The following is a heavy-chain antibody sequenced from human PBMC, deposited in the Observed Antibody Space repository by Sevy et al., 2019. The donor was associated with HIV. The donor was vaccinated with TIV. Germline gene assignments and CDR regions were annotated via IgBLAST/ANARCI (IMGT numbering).Heavy chain of an antibody. D-gene: IGHD4-17*01. CDR1: GGSISSGDYY. J-gene: IGHJ5*02. CDR3: ARVDYGDYENWLDP. CDR2: IYYSGNT. Sequence: SETLSFTCTVSGGSISSGDYYWSWIRQPPGKGLEWIGYIYYSGNTYYNPSLKSRVTISVDTSKNQFSLKLSSVTAADTAVYYCARVDYGDYENWLDPRGQGTLVTVSS. V-gene: IGHV4-30-4*01.